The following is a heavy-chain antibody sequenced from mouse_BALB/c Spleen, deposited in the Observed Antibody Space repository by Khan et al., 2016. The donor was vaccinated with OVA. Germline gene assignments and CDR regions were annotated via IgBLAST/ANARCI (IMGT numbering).Heavy chain of an antibody. Sequence: QVQLQQSGTELAKPGASVKMSCKASGYTFISYWMHWVKQRPGQGLEWIGYINPSTDYTEYNQKFKDKATLTTDKSSNTAYMKLSSLTSEDSAVYYCARRGLYCIFVYWGQGTRLTVSA. CDR1: GYTFISYW. J-gene: IGHJ3*01. D-gene: IGHD2-12*01. CDR3: ARRGLYCIFVY. V-gene: IGHV1-7*01. CDR2: INPSTDYT.